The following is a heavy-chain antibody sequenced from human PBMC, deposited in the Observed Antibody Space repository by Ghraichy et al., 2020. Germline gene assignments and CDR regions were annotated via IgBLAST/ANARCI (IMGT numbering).Heavy chain of an antibody. Sequence: SETLSLTCTVSGGSFSSYYWSWIRQPAGKGLECIGRIYPSGTPNYNPSLRSRLTMSVDTAKTQFALNVRSVTAAATAVFYCARGSASAPHYFDYWGQGTLVAVSA. D-gene: IGHD2-15*01. CDR3: ARGSASAPHYFDY. CDR2: IYPSGTP. CDR1: GGSFSSYY. J-gene: IGHJ4*02. V-gene: IGHV4-4*07.